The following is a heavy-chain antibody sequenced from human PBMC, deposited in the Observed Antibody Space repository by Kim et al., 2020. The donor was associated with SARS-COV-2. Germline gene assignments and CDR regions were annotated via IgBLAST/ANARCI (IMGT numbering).Heavy chain of an antibody. V-gene: IGHV4-39*01. Sequence: SETLSLTCTVSGGSFSCGDCFWAWIRQPPGKGLEWIGTIFYSGNTYHNPSLKSRIAIPVDTSKKQFSLWLSSVTAADTAIYYCARRRPAPNPHYFDYWGQGVLVTVSS. CDR2: IFYSGNT. CDR3: ARRRPAPNPHYFDY. J-gene: IGHJ4*02. CDR1: GGSFSCGDCF. D-gene: IGHD6-25*01.